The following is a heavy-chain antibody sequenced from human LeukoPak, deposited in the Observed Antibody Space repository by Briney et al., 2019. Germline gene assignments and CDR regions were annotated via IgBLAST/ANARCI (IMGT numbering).Heavy chain of an antibody. J-gene: IGHJ1*01. D-gene: IGHD2-15*01. Sequence: ASVKVSCKASGYTFSNYNIHWLRQAPGQGLEWMGIVNPSGDSTNYAQNFQGRVTMTGDTSTSTVYMELSSLRSEDTAVYYCAREGYCGGGTCHSGAHFQHWGQGTLVTVSS. CDR1: GYTFSNYN. CDR2: VNPSGDST. V-gene: IGHV1-46*01. CDR3: AREGYCGGGTCHSGAHFQH.